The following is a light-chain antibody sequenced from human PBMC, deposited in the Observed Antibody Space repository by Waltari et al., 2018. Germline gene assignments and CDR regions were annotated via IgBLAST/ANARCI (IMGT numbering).Light chain of an antibody. CDR3: QQYYSSPNT. Sequence: DIVMTQSPDSLAVSLGERAVNNCKSSQSVFHTNDKNYLAWYQQKPGQPPKLLIYWASTRDSGVPDRFSGSGSGTDFTLAISSPQPEDVAVYVCQQYYSSPNTFGQGTKVEIK. V-gene: IGKV4-1*01. CDR2: WAS. CDR1: QSVFHTNDKNY. J-gene: IGKJ2*01.